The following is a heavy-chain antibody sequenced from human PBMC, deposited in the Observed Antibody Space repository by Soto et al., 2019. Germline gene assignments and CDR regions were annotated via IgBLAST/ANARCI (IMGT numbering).Heavy chain of an antibody. CDR1: GFTFSSYA. V-gene: IGHV3-64*01. CDR2: ISSNGGST. Sequence: EVQLVESGGGLVQPGGSLRLFCAASGFTFSSYAMHWVRQAPGKGLEYVSAISSNGGSTYYANSVKGRFTISRDNSKNTLYLQMGSLRAEDMAVYYCARDLTLGYCSGGSCTDAFDIWGQGTMVTVSS. CDR3: ARDLTLGYCSGGSCTDAFDI. D-gene: IGHD2-15*01. J-gene: IGHJ3*02.